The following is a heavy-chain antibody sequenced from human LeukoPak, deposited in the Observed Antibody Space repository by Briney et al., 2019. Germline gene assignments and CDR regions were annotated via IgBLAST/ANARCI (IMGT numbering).Heavy chain of an antibody. D-gene: IGHD3-10*01. CDR1: GFTFSSYG. J-gene: IGHJ4*02. V-gene: IGHV3-33*06. Sequence: GRSLRLSCAASGFTFSSYGMHWVRQAPGKGLEWVAVIWYDGSNKYYADSVKGRFTISRDNSKNTLYLQMNSLRAEDTAVYYCAKDRYGSGSYIDHWGQGTLVTVSS. CDR3: AKDRYGSGSYIDH. CDR2: IWYDGSNK.